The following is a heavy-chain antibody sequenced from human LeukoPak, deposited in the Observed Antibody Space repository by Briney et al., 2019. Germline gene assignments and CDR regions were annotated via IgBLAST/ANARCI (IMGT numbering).Heavy chain of an antibody. D-gene: IGHD4-17*01. CDR3: ARDQGATVMTWAPAGNYNWFDP. J-gene: IGHJ5*02. CDR1: GFTFSSYE. Sequence: GGSLRLSCAASGFTFSSYEMNWVRQAPGKGLEWVSYISSSGSTIYYADSVKGRFTISRDNAKNSLYLQMNSLRAEDTAVYYCARDQGATVMTWAPAGNYNWFDPWGQGTLVTVSS. V-gene: IGHV3-48*03. CDR2: ISSSGSTI.